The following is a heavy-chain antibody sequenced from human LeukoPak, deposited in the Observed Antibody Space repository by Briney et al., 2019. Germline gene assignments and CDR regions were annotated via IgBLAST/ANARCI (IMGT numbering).Heavy chain of an antibody. CDR1: GYTFTRYD. J-gene: IGHJ6*03. D-gene: IGHD2-2*01. V-gene: IGHV1-8*03. CDR3: ARNGGYCLSTRCYYYYYYMDV. Sequence: ASVKVSCKASGYTFTRYDINWVRQVPGQGLEWMGWMSPDSGNTGYAQKFQGRVTITRNTSISTVYMELSSLTSEDTAVYYCARNGGYCLSTRCYYYYYYMDVWGKGTTVTVSS. CDR2: MSPDSGNT.